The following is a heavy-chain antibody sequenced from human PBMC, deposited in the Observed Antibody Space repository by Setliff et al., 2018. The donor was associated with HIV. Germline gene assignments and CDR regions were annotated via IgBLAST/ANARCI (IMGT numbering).Heavy chain of an antibody. CDR2: IYYHGST. CDR1: GGSISSTNYF. D-gene: IGHD3-16*01. Sequence: ASENLSLTCTVSGGSISSTNYFWGWIRQPPGKGLEWIGTIYYHGSTYYNPSLKSRVTISIDTSKNQFSLQLTSVTAADTAVYYCVNPSGSMGDFDSGGQGTLVTVSS. J-gene: IGHJ4*02. CDR3: VNPSGSMGDFDS. V-gene: IGHV4-39*01.